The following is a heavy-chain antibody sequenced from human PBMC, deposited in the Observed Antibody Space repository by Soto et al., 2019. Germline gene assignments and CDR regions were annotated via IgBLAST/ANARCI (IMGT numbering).Heavy chain of an antibody. Sequence: PGESLKISCQGSGFSFISYWIGWVRQIPGKGLEWMGIIYPGDSDTRYSPSFQGQVTISADKSITTAYLQWRSLKASDTAMYYCARAPRPGSFGWFELWGQGTLVTVSS. CDR3: ARAPRPGSFGWFEL. CDR2: IYPGDSDT. D-gene: IGHD3-10*01. J-gene: IGHJ5*02. CDR1: GFSFISYW. V-gene: IGHV5-51*01.